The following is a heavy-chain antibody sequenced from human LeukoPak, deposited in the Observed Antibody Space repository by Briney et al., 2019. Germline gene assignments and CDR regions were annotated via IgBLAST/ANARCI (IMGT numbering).Heavy chain of an antibody. Sequence: GGSLRLSCAASGFTFSSYAMHWVRQAPGKGLEWVAVISYDGSNKYYADSVKGRFTISRDNSKNTLYLQMNSLRAEDTAVYYCAKDANYYDSSHAFDIWGQGTMVTVSS. V-gene: IGHV3-30*14. D-gene: IGHD3-22*01. CDR1: GFTFSSYA. J-gene: IGHJ3*02. CDR2: ISYDGSNK. CDR3: AKDANYYDSSHAFDI.